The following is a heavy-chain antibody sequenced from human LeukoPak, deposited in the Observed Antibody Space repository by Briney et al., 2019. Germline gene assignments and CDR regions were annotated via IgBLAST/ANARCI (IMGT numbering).Heavy chain of an antibody. CDR2: ISGGGGST. D-gene: IGHD4-17*01. CDR3: AKDLRRATVTNFDC. CDR1: GFTFSSYA. J-gene: IGHJ4*02. Sequence: GGSLRLSCAASGFTFSSYAMSWVRQAPGKGLEWVWTISGGGGSTYYADSVKGRFTISKDNSKNTLYLQMNSLRAEDTAVYYCAKDLRRATVTNFDCWGQGTLVTVSS. V-gene: IGHV3-23*01.